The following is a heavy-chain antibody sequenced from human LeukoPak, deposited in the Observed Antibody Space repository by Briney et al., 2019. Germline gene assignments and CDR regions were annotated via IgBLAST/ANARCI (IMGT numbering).Heavy chain of an antibody. V-gene: IGHV1-2*02. CDR1: GYTFTDYF. J-gene: IGHJ5*01. Sequence: APVKVSCKASGYTFTDYFIHWVRQAPGQGLEWMGWINPNIGDASYAQKFQDRVTMTRDRSINTAYMELSRLTSDDTAVYYCARMALEVGDSIGFDSWGEGTLVTVSS. CDR3: ARMALEVGDSIGFDS. D-gene: IGHD2-21*02. CDR2: INPNIGDA.